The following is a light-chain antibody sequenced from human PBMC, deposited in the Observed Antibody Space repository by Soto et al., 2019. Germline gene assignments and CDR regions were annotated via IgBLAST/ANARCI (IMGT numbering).Light chain of an antibody. V-gene: IGKV3-15*01. CDR3: QQYNNWPT. J-gene: IGKJ1*01. Sequence: EIVLTQSPVTRSLSPGERATLSCRASQSVSNNYLAWYQQKPGQAPRLLIYGASTRATGIPARFSGSGSGTEFTLTISSLQSEDFAVYYCQQYNNWPTFGQGTKVDIK. CDR1: QSVSNN. CDR2: GAS.